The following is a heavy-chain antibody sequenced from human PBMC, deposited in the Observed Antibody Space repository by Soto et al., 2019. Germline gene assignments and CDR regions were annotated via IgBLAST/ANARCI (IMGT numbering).Heavy chain of an antibody. CDR1: GGTFSSYA. CDR2: IIPIFGTA. D-gene: IGHD3-22*01. V-gene: IGHV1-69*01. CDR3: ARHLPLSHSSGNRRGVGY. Sequence: QVQLVQSGAEVKKPGSSVKVSCKASGGTFSSYAISWVRQAPGQGLEWMGGIIPIFGTANYAQKFQGRVTITADESTSTAYMELSSLRSEDTAVYYCARHLPLSHSSGNRRGVGYWGQGTLVTVSS. J-gene: IGHJ4*02.